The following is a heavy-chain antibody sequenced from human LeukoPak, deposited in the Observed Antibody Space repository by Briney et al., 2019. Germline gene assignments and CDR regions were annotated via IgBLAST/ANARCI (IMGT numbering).Heavy chain of an antibody. CDR3: ATHYYDSKNY. Sequence: GWSLRLSCAASGFTFSSYEMNWVRQAPGKGLEWVSYISSSGSTIYYADSVKGRFTISRDNAKNSLYLQMNSLRAEDTAVYYCATHYYDSKNYWGQGTLVTVSS. CDR1: GFTFSSYE. V-gene: IGHV3-48*03. D-gene: IGHD3-22*01. J-gene: IGHJ4*02. CDR2: ISSSGSTI.